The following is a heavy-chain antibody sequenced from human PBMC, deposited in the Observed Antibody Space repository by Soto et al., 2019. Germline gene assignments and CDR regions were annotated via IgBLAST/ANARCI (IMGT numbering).Heavy chain of an antibody. V-gene: IGHV4-34*01. CDR3: ARAPLSMYNWNESTWYYYYGMDV. D-gene: IGHD1-1*01. CDR2: INHSGST. J-gene: IGHJ6*02. Sequence: QVQLQQWGAGVLKPSETLSLTCAVYGGSFSGYYWSWIRQPPGKGLEWIGEINHSGSTNYNPSLKSRVTISVDTSKNQFSLKLSSVTAADTAVYYCARAPLSMYNWNESTWYYYYGMDVWGQGTTVTVSS. CDR1: GGSFSGYY.